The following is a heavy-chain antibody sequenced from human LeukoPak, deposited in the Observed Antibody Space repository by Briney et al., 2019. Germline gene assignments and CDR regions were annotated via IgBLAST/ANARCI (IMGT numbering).Heavy chain of an antibody. CDR2: IYTSGGT. CDR1: GGSISSYY. CDR3: GRGKPGGYYDFWSGYWAGHHYYYMDV. Sequence: SETLSLTCTVSGGSISSYYWSWIRQPAGKGLEWIGRIYTSGGTNYNPSLKSRVTISVDTSKNQFSLKLSPVTAADTAVYYCGRGKPGGYYDFWSGYWAGHHYYYMDVWGKGTTVTVSS. J-gene: IGHJ6*03. V-gene: IGHV4-4*07. D-gene: IGHD3-3*01.